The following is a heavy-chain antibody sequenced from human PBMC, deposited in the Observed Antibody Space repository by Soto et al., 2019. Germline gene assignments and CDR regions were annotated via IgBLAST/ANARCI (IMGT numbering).Heavy chain of an antibody. CDR1: GYTFTSYG. V-gene: IGHV1-18*01. Sequence: ASVKVSCKASGYTFTSYGISWVRQAPGQGLEWMGWISAYNGNTNYAQKLQGRVTMTTDTSTSTAYMELRSLRSDDTAVYYCAREGRRIAARPPGDYWGQGSLVTVSS. CDR2: ISAYNGNT. D-gene: IGHD6-6*01. CDR3: AREGRRIAARPPGDY. J-gene: IGHJ4*02.